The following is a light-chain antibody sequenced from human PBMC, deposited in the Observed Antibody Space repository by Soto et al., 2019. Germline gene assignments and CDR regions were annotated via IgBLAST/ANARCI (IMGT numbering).Light chain of an antibody. CDR2: KAP. V-gene: IGKV1-5*03. Sequence: DIQMTQSPSTLSASVGDRVTITCRASQSISSWLAWYQQKPGKAPKLLIYKAPSLETGVPSRFIGSGSGTEFTLTISSLQPDDFASYYCQQYGSSSPWTFGQGTKVEVK. J-gene: IGKJ1*01. CDR1: QSISSW. CDR3: QQYGSSSPWT.